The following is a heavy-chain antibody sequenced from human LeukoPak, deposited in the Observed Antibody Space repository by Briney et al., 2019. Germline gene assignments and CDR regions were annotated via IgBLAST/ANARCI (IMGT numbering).Heavy chain of an antibody. V-gene: IGHV3-48*01. CDR1: GFTFSPYS. CDR2: ISSTSSTI. Sequence: GGSLRLSCAASGFTFSPYSMNWVRQAPRKGLEWIAYISSTSSTIYYADSVRGRFTISRDNGENSVYLQMNSLRADDTAVYYCAREASSPIFGVDVVPYYMDVWGKGATVIVSS. J-gene: IGHJ6*03. CDR3: AREASSPIFGVDVVPYYMDV. D-gene: IGHD3-3*01.